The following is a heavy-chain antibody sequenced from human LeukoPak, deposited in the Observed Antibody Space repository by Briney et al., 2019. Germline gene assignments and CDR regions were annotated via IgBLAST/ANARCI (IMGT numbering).Heavy chain of an antibody. Sequence: ASVKVSCKASGYTFTSYDIKWVRQATGQGLEWMGWMNPNSGNTGYAQKFQGRVTMTRNTSISTAYMELSSLRSEDTAVYYCARGRYYYDSSGTDAFDIWGQGTMVTVSS. CDR1: GYTFTSYD. J-gene: IGHJ3*02. V-gene: IGHV1-8*01. CDR3: ARGRYYYDSSGTDAFDI. D-gene: IGHD3-22*01. CDR2: MNPNSGNT.